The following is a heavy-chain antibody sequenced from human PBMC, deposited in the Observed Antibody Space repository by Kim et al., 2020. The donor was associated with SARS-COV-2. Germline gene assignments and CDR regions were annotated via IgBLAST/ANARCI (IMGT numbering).Heavy chain of an antibody. J-gene: IGHJ1*01. D-gene: IGHD2-2*03. Sequence: RTSYIYYADSVKGRVTSSRDNAKISLSLRLNSLRAEDTAVYYCARVDSQNWGQGTLVTVSS. CDR2: RTSYI. CDR3: ARVDSQN. V-gene: IGHV3-21*01.